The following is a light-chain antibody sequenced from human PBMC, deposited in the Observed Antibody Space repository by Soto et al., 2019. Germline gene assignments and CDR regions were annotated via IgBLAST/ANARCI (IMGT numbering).Light chain of an antibody. V-gene: IGLV1-47*01. CDR2: RNN. CDR3: AAWDASLSGRV. J-gene: IGLJ3*02. CDR1: SSNIGSNY. Sequence: QSVLTQPPSASGTPGQRVTISCSGSSSNIGSNYVYWYQQLPGTAPKLLIYRNNHRPSGVPDRFSGSKSGTSASLAISGLRSEDEADYAYAAWDASLSGRVFGGGTKLTVL.